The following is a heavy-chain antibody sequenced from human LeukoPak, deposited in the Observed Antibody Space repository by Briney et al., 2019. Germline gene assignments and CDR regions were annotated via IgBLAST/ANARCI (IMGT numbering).Heavy chain of an antibody. J-gene: IGHJ4*02. D-gene: IGHD2-2*01. Sequence: SVKVSCKASGGTFSSYAISWVRQAPGQGLEWMGGIIPIFGTANYAQKFQGRVTITTDESTSTAYMELSSLRSEDTAVYYCARRSASWASFDYWGQGTLVTVSS. V-gene: IGHV1-69*05. CDR1: GGTFSSYA. CDR2: IIPIFGTA. CDR3: ARRSASWASFDY.